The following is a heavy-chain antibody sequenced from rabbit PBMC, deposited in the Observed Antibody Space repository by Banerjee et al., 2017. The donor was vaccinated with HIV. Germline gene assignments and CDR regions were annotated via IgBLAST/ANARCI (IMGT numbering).Heavy chain of an antibody. CDR3: VRETETYAGYAGYGYYFDL. V-gene: IGHV1S45*01. J-gene: IGHJ4*01. D-gene: IGHD7-1*01. Sequence: QQQLEESGGGLVKPGGTLTLTCTASGLDFSSSYWICWVRQAPGKGLEWIACIFIGSSGATYYASWAKGRFTISKTSSTTVTLRMTSLTAADTATYFCVRETETYAGYAGYGYYFDLWGPGTLVT. CDR2: IFIGSSGAT. CDR1: GLDFSSSYW.